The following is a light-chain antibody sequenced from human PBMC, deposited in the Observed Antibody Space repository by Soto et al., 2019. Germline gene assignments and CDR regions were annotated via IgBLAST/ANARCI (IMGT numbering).Light chain of an antibody. V-gene: IGLV4-60*02. J-gene: IGLJ3*02. CDR1: SGHSNYI. Sequence: QAVVTQSCSASASLGYSVKLTCTRSSGHSNYIIEWHQQQPGRAPRYLLKLERSGNYNKGSGVPDRFSCSSSGADRYLPISNLQFDDDADYYCETWDTNTWVFGGGTKLTVL. CDR3: ETWDTNTWV. CDR2: LERSGNY.